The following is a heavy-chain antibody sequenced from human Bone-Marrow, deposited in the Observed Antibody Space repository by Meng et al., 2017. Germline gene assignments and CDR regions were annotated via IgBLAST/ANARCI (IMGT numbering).Heavy chain of an antibody. Sequence: GESLKISCAASGFTFSSYAMTWVRQAPGKGLEWVATITGSGGSSYYAESVQGRFTMPRDNSKNTLYLQMNSLRAEDTAVYYCARVGFSHLYYFDYWGQGTLVTVSS. CDR1: GFTFSSYA. J-gene: IGHJ4*02. V-gene: IGHV3-23*01. CDR2: ITGSGGSS. D-gene: IGHD5-12*01. CDR3: ARVGFSHLYYFDY.